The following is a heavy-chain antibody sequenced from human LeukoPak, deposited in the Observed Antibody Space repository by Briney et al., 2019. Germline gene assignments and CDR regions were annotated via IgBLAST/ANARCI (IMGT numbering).Heavy chain of an antibody. V-gene: IGHV3-7*01. CDR3: ARDVQGGAFDY. J-gene: IGHJ4*02. D-gene: IGHD1-1*01. CDR1: GFTFSSCG. Sequence: QSGRSLRLSCAASGFTFSSCGMHWVRQAPGKGLEWVANINQVGSAQNYVDSVKGRFTFSRDNTMNSLSLQMNNLRAEDTAIYYCARDVQGGAFDYWGQGTLVTVSS. CDR2: INQVGSAQ.